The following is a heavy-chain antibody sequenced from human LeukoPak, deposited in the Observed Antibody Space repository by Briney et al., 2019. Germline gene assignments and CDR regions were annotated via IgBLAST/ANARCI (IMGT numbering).Heavy chain of an antibody. CDR1: GGSISSSSYY. CDR2: IYYSGST. V-gene: IGHV4-39*07. J-gene: IGHJ4*02. D-gene: IGHD3-16*01. Sequence: SETLSLTCTVSGGSISSSSYYWGWIRQPPGKGLEWIGSIYYSGSTYYNPSLKSRVTISVDTSKNQFSLKLSSVTAADTAVYYCARATNYDYVWGSYPGTQDYWGQGTLVTVSS. CDR3: ARATNYDYVWGSYPGTQDY.